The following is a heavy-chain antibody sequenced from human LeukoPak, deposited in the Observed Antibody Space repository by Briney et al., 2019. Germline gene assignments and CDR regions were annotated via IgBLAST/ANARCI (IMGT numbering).Heavy chain of an antibody. J-gene: IGHJ4*02. CDR1: GGSISSYY. D-gene: IGHD4-23*01. CDR3: AGQGSNFRY. Sequence: SETLSLTCTVSGGSISSYYWSWIRQPPGKGLEWLGYIYYTGNSNYNPSLKSRVTISVDTSKSMFSLKLSSVTAADTAVYYCAGQGSNFRYWGQGTLVTVSS. CDR2: IYYTGNS. V-gene: IGHV4-59*08.